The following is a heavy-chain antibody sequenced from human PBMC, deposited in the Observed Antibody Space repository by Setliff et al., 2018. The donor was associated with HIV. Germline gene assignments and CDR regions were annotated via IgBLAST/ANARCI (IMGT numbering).Heavy chain of an antibody. CDR1: GYTFTHSY. V-gene: IGHV1-69-2*01. CDR3: AREAPQWGGSEY. D-gene: IGHD1-26*01. Sequence: ASVKVSCKASGYTFTHSYMHWVRQAPGKGLEWMGRVDPEDGEAIYVEKFQGRVTITADTSTDTAYMELSSLTSEDTAVYYCAREAPQWGGSEYWGQGTLVTVSS. CDR2: VDPEDGEA. J-gene: IGHJ4*02.